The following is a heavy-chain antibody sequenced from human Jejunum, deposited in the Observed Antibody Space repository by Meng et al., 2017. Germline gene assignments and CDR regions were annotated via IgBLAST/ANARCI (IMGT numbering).Heavy chain of an antibody. J-gene: IGHJ3*02. CDR2: VRSKRYGGTT. CDR1: GFTFGDYA. V-gene: IGHV3-49*04. CDR3: TRPVAIGDGFDI. Sequence: GGFLRLSCRASGFTFGDYAMSWVRQAPGKGLQCVGFVRSKRYGGTTEYDASVKGRFTISRDDSKSTAYLQMDSLKTEDTAVYYCTRPVAIGDGFDIWGQGTMVTVSS. D-gene: IGHD3-10*01.